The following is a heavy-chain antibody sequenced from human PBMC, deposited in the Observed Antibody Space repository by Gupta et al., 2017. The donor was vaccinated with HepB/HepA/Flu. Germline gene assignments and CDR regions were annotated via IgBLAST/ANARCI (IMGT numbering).Heavy chain of an antibody. CDR3: ARAATVTTGWFDP. Sequence: QVQFVQSGAEVRKPGASVKVSCKASGFTLNSYTIHWMRQAPGQRLEWMGWVNAANGNIDYSQKFQDRVTLTTDTSANIAYMELSGVRSEDTAVYYCARAATVTTGWFDPWGQGTQVIVSS. V-gene: IGHV1-3*01. J-gene: IGHJ5*02. CDR1: GFTLNSYT. CDR2: VNAANGNI. D-gene: IGHD4-17*01.